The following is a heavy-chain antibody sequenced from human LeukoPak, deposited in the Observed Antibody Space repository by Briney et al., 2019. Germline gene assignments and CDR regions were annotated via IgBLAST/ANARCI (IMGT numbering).Heavy chain of an antibody. CDR3: ARGRVRSGGSCYSKGPQTYYYYGMDV. CDR2: IRYDGSNK. V-gene: IGHV3-30*02. CDR1: GVTFSSYD. Sequence: SGGSLRLSCAASGVTFSSYDMHWVRQAPGKGLEWVAFIRYDGSNKYYADSVKGRFTIAIDNSKNTLYLQMNSLRAEDTAVYYCARGRVRSGGSCYSKGPQTYYYYGMDVWGQGTTVTVSS. D-gene: IGHD2-15*01. J-gene: IGHJ6*02.